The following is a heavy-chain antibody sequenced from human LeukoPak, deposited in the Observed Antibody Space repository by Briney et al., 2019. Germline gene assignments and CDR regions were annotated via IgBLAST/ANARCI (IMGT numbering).Heavy chain of an antibody. V-gene: IGHV2-5*01. CDR1: GFSLSTSGVG. J-gene: IGHJ4*02. CDR3: ARFITMVRGVIQRDFDY. Sequence: SGPTLVKPTQTLTLTCTFSGFSLSTSGVGVGWIRQPPGKALEWLALIYWNDDKRYSPSLKSRLTITKDTSKNQVVLTMTNMDPVDTATYYCARFITMVRGVIQRDFDYWGQGNLVTVSS. CDR2: IYWNDDK. D-gene: IGHD3-10*01.